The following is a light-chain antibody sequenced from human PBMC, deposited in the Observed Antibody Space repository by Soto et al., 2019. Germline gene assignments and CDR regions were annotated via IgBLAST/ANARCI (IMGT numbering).Light chain of an antibody. CDR2: DVS. CDR3: SSYTRSSPYV. Sequence: QSALTQPASVSGSPGQSITISCTGTSSDVGGYNYVSWYQQHPGKAPKLMIYDVSNRPSGVSNRFSGSKSGNTASLTISGLQAEDEADYYRSSYTRSSPYVFGTGTKLTVL. V-gene: IGLV2-14*01. CDR1: SSDVGGYNY. J-gene: IGLJ1*01.